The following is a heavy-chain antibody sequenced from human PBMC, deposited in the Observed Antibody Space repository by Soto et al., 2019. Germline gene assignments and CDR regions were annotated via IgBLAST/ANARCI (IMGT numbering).Heavy chain of an antibody. CDR2: ISYSGDTT. Sequence: GGCLRLSCAASGVTVSSYAMSWVCQAPGKGLEWVSAISYSGDTTNYADSVKGRFTISGDNSRDTLYLQMNSLRVEDTAIYYCAKFASGSYPYYFDNWGQGTLVTVSS. V-gene: IGHV3-23*01. D-gene: IGHD1-26*01. CDR3: AKFASGSYPYYFDN. CDR1: GVTVSSYA. J-gene: IGHJ4*02.